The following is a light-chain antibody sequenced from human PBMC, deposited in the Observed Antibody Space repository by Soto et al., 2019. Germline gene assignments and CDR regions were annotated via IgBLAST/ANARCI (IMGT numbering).Light chain of an antibody. CDR3: QQCTNWPRT. J-gene: IGKJ1*01. CDR1: QGVSSSY. CDR2: GAS. V-gene: IGKV3D-20*02. Sequence: EIVLTQSPGTLSLSPGERATLSCRASQGVSSSYLAWYQQKPGQAPRLLIYGASSRATGIPDRFSGSGSGTEFTLTISSLQSEDSAVYYCQQCTNWPRTFGQGTKVEIK.